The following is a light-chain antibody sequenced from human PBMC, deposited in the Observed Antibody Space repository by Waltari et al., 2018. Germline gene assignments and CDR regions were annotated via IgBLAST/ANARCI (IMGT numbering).Light chain of an antibody. J-gene: IGKJ4*01. CDR1: QSLLFRSNNKNY. Sequence: DIVMTQSPDSLAVSLGARATITCKSSQSLLFRSNNKNYLAWYQRKPAQPPKLLIAWASTRQSGVPDRFSGSGSGTDFTLTISSLQTEDVAVYYCQQYYTTPLTFGGGTKVEIK. V-gene: IGKV4-1*01. CDR3: QQYYTTPLT. CDR2: WAS.